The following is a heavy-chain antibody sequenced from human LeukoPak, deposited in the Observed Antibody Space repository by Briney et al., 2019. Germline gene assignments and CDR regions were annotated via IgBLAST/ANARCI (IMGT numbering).Heavy chain of an antibody. CDR1: GGTFSSYT. V-gene: IGHV1-18*01. Sequence: ASVKVSCKASGGTFSSYTISWVRQAPGQGLEWMGWISAYNGNTNYAQKLRGRVTMTTDTSTSTAYMELGSLRSDDTAVYYCARVRSGYYDYWAREPWSPSPQ. CDR3: ARVRSGYYDY. J-gene: IGHJ4*02. CDR2: ISAYNGNT. D-gene: IGHD3-3*01.